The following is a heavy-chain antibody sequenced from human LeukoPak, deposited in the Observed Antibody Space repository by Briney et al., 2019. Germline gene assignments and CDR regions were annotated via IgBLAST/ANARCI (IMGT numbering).Heavy chain of an antibody. D-gene: IGHD3-22*01. CDR3: ARAKSYYYDSSGYYPFDY. CDR1: GYTFTGHY. CDR2: INPNSGGT. V-gene: IGHV1-2*06. Sequence: GASVKVSCKASGYTFTGHYMHWVRQAPGQGLEWMGRINPNSGGTNYAQKFQGRVTMTRDTSISTAYMELSRLRSDDTAVYYCARAKSYYYDSSGYYPFDYWGQGTLVTVSS. J-gene: IGHJ4*02.